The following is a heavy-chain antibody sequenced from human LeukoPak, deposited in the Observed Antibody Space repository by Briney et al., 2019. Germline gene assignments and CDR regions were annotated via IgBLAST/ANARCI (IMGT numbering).Heavy chain of an antibody. D-gene: IGHD3-3*02. Sequence: GGSLRLSCAASGFTVTTNYMNWVRQAPGEGLEWVSIIYSGATTYYADSVKGRFAISRDTSKNTVSVQMNSLRAEDTAVYFCARVGDHFHWNLDLWGRGTLVTVSS. V-gene: IGHV3-53*01. J-gene: IGHJ2*01. CDR2: IYSGATT. CDR1: GFTVTTNY. CDR3: ARVGDHFHWNLDL.